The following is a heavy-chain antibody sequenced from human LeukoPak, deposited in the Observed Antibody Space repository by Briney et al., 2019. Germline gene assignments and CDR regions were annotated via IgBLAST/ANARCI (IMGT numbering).Heavy chain of an antibody. CDR3: ARTPATTWTNHFDY. V-gene: IGHV4-59*01. J-gene: IGHJ4*02. CDR1: VCSISTYY. D-gene: IGHD4-17*01. Sequence: SETLSLTCAVSVCSISTYYWNWIRQSPGKGLEWIGYMYYSGSTNYNPSLKSRVTISVDTSKNESSLKLSSVTAADTAVYYCARTPATTWTNHFDYWGQGTLVTVSS. CDR2: MYYSGST.